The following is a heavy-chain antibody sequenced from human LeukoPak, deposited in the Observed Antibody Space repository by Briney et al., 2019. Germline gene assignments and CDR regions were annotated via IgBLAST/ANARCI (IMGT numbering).Heavy chain of an antibody. CDR3: ARDLTYSSSPTNYYYYGMDV. J-gene: IGHJ6*02. V-gene: IGHV1-69*13. CDR1: GGTFSSYA. D-gene: IGHD6-6*01. CDR2: IIPIFGTA. Sequence: SVNVSCKACGGTFSSYAISWVRQAPGQGLEWMGGIIPIFGTANYAQKFQGRVTITADESTSTVYMELSSLRSEDTAVYYCARDLTYSSSPTNYYYYGMDVWGQGTTVTVSS.